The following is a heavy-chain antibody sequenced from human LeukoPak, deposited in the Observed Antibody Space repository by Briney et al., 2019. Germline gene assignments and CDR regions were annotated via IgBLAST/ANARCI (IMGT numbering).Heavy chain of an antibody. J-gene: IGHJ4*02. D-gene: IGHD3-22*01. CDR2: INPNSGGT. Sequence: ASVKVSCKASGYTFTGYYMYWVRQAPGQGLEWMGRINPNSGGTNYAQKFQGRVTMTRDTSISTAYMELSRLRSDDTAVYYCARDLFDYYYDSSGYLNYWGQGTLVTVSS. CDR3: ARDLFDYYYDSSGYLNY. CDR1: GYTFTGYY. V-gene: IGHV1-2*06.